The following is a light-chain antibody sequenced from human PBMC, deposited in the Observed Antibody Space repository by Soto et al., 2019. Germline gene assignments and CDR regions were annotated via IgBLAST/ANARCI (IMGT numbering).Light chain of an antibody. CDR1: SSDVGAYDY. J-gene: IGLJ2*01. V-gene: IGLV2-14*03. CDR3: NSWTTNTTEL. Sequence: QSALTEPASVSGSPGQSITISCTGSSSDVGAYDYVSWYQQHPGKAPKLMIYDVSIRPSGVSNRFSGSKSGITASLTISGLQPEDEADYHCNSWTTNTTELFGGGTKVTVL. CDR2: DVS.